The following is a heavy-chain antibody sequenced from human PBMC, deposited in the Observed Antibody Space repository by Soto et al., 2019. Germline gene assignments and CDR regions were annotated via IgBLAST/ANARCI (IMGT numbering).Heavy chain of an antibody. CDR1: GFSLSTSGVG. CDR2: IYWNDDK. V-gene: IGHV2-5*01. J-gene: IGHJ4*02. Sequence: SGPTLVNPTQTLTLTCTFSGFSLSTSGVGVGWIRQPPGQALEWLALIYWNDDKRYSPSLKSRLTITKDTSKNQVVLTMTNMDPVDTATYYCAHRREGIAAQGFDYWGQGTLVTVSS. CDR3: AHRREGIAAQGFDY. D-gene: IGHD6-13*01.